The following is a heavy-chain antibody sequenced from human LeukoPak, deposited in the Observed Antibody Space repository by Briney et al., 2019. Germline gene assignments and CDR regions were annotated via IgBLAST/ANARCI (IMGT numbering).Heavy chain of an antibody. Sequence: PSETLSLTCTVSGGSISSSSYYWGWIRQPPGKGLEWIGSIYYSGSTYYNPSLKSRVTISVDTSKNQFSLKLSSVTAADTAVYYCARDSYSSSDKFDYWGQGTLVTVSS. CDR1: GGSISSSSYY. CDR2: IYYSGST. V-gene: IGHV4-39*02. D-gene: IGHD6-6*01. J-gene: IGHJ4*02. CDR3: ARDSYSSSDKFDY.